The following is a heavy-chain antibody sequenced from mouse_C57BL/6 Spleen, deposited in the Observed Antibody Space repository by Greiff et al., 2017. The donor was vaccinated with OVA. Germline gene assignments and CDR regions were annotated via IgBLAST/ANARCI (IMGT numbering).Heavy chain of an antibody. D-gene: IGHD1-1*01. J-gene: IGHJ4*01. CDR3: TRRYGSRMDY. V-gene: IGHV1-9*01. CDR1: GYTFTGYW. CDR2: IFPGSGST. Sequence: QVQLQQSGAELMKPGASVKLSCKASGYTFTGYWIEWVKQRPGHGLEWIGEIFPGSGSTNYNEKFKGKATFTADTASNTAYMQLSSQTTEDSAIYYGTRRYGSRMDYWGQGTSVTVSS.